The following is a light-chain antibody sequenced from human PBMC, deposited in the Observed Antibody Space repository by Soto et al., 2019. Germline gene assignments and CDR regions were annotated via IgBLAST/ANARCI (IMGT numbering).Light chain of an antibody. CDR2: EVS. CDR1: GSDVGGYNY. CDR3: SSNTRSSLYV. J-gene: IGLJ1*01. V-gene: IGLV2-14*01. Sequence: QPALNQPASVSGTPGQSITISCTGTGSDVGGYNYVSWHQQHPGKAPKLMIFEVSYLPSGVSDRFSGSKSGNTASLTISGLQADVAADYYCSSNTRSSLYVFGTGTKLTVL.